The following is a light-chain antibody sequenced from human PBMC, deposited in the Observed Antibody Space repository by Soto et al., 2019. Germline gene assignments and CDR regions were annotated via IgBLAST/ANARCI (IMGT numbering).Light chain of an antibody. CDR1: QSVSSN. V-gene: IGKV3-15*01. CDR3: HQYNYSAAWR. Sequence: VSQSVSSNLAWYQQKPGQALMLLIYGASTRATGIPARFSGCGSVREFPLTTSRSQSRELCALYCHQYNYSAAWRFGRGTKVDIK. CDR2: GAS. J-gene: IGKJ1*01.